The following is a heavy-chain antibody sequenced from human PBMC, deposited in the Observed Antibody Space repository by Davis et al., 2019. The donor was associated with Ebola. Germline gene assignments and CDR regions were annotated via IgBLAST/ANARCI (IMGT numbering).Heavy chain of an antibody. CDR1: GGSIDSINW. Sequence: PSETLSLTCAVSGGSIDSINWWRWIRQPPGEGLEWIGEIYHSGSTTYNPSLKSRVTISVDKSRNQCSLKLTSVTAADTAVYYCARRTYSYDKDWFDPWGQGALVTVSS. CDR3: ARRTYSYDKDWFDP. J-gene: IGHJ5*02. V-gene: IGHV4-4*02. D-gene: IGHD3-22*01. CDR2: IYHSGST.